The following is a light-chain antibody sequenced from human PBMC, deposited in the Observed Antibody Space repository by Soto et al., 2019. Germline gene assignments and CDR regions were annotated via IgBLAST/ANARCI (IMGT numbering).Light chain of an antibody. CDR2: EVS. CDR1: QSLVGSDRKTD. J-gene: IGKJ3*01. V-gene: IGKV2D-29*02. CDR3: MQSADLPLT. Sequence: DIVMTQTPPSLSVTPGRPASISCNSSQSLVGSDRKTDLSWYVQKAGQSPQILIYEVSKRFPGVPDRFTGSGSATDFTLTINRLVAEDVGISYCMQSADLPLTFGPGTKVDI.